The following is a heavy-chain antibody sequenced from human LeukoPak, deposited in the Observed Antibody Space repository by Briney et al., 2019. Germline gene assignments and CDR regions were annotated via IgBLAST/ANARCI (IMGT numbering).Heavy chain of an antibody. CDR1: GFTFGDYA. J-gene: IGHJ4*02. Sequence: GGSLRLSCTASGFTFGDYAMSWVRQAPGKGLEWVGFIRSKAYGGTTEYAASVKGRFTISRDDSKSFAYLQMNSLKTEDTAVYYCTVAVAEYWGQGTLVTVSS. D-gene: IGHD6-19*01. CDR3: TVAVAEY. CDR2: IRSKAYGGTT. V-gene: IGHV3-49*04.